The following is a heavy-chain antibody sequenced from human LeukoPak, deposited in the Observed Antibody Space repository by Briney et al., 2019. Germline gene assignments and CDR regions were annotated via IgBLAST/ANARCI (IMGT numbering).Heavy chain of an antibody. Sequence: TGGSLRLSCAASGFIVSSTYMSWVRQTPGKGLEWVSVIYSGGSTYYADSVKGRFTISRDNSKNTLYLQMNSLRAEDTAVYYCVRDRLGDWYIRDFDSWGQGTLVTVSS. D-gene: IGHD5-24*01. V-gene: IGHV3-53*01. CDR1: GFIVSSTY. CDR3: VRDRLGDWYIRDFDS. CDR2: IYSGGST. J-gene: IGHJ4*02.